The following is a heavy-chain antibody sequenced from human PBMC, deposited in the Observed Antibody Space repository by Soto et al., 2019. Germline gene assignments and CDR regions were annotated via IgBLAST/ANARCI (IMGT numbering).Heavy chain of an antibody. CDR3: SKGGTGGLYYYDY. Sequence: GGSLRLCCAASGFTFSHYGLPWVRQPPGKGLQWVSIISGSGDTSYYADSVRGRFTISRGNSRNTLYLQMNSLRAGDSAKYYCSKGGTGGLYYYDYWGPGTLVTGSS. J-gene: IGHJ4*02. V-gene: IGHV3-23*01. D-gene: IGHD2-15*01. CDR2: ISGSGDTS. CDR1: GFTFSHYG.